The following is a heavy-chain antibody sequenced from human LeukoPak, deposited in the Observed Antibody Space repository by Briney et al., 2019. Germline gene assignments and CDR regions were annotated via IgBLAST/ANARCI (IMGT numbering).Heavy chain of an antibody. CDR1: GGSISTSQY. Sequence: SETLSLTCIDSGGSISTSQYWGWIRQPPGKGLEWIGSFYTSGRTYYNPSLKSRVTISVDMSKNQFSLKLTSVTAADTAVYYCARVKTSQSHAFDIWGQGTMVTVSS. V-gene: IGHV4-39*02. CDR2: FYTSGRT. CDR3: ARVKTSQSHAFDI. J-gene: IGHJ3*02.